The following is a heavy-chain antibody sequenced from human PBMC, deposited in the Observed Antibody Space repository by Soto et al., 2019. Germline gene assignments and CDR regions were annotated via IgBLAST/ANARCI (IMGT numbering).Heavy chain of an antibody. V-gene: IGHV4-59*01. CDR1: GGSITSYY. CDR3: ARDLPRFLGAFDI. CDR2: IYYSGST. J-gene: IGHJ3*02. Sequence: QVQLQESGPGLVKPSETLSLTCTVSGGSITSYYWSWIRQPPGKGLEWIGYIYYSGSTNYNPSLTSRVTKSVDTSKTQCSLKLSSVTAADTAVYYCARDLPRFLGAFDIWGQGTMVTVSS. D-gene: IGHD3-3*01.